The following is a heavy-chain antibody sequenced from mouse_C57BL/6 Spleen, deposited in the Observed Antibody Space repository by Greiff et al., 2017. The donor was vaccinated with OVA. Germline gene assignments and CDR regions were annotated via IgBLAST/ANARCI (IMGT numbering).Heavy chain of an antibody. Sequence: QVQLQPSGAELARPGASVKLSCKASGYTFTSYGISWVKQRTGQGLEWIGEIYPRSGNTYYNEKFNGKATLTADKSSSTAYMELRSLTTEDSAVYFCARSDYYGSSTGYYDVWGTGTTVTVSS. J-gene: IGHJ1*03. V-gene: IGHV1-81*01. D-gene: IGHD1-1*01. CDR1: GYTFTSYG. CDR2: IYPRSGNT. CDR3: ARSDYYGSSTGYYDV.